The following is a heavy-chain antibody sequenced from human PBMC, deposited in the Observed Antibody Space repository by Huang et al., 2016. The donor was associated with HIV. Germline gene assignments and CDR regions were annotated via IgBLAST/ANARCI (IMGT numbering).Heavy chain of an antibody. D-gene: IGHD4-17*01. V-gene: IGHV1-8*02. CDR1: GYTLTNYD. CDR3: TRSAYGDLDY. CDR2: INPNTGNT. J-gene: IGHJ4*02. Sequence: QVHLVQSGAEVKKPGASVKVSCKASGYTLTNYDINWVRQAPGRGIVWRGWINPNTGNTCFAQRFQGRVTMTRKTAITTAYMELTSLTSEDTAVYYCTRSAYGDLDYWGLGTLVIVSS.